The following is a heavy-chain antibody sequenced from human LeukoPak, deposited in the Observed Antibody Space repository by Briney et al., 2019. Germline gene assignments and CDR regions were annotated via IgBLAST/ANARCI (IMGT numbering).Heavy chain of an antibody. D-gene: IGHD2-2*01. V-gene: IGHV1-2*02. CDR2: INPNSGGT. Sequence: ASVKVSCKASGYTFTGYYMHWVRQAPGQGLEWMGWINPNSGGTNYAQKFQGRVTMTRDTSISTAYMELSRLRSDDTAVYYCARDSVPDKRIIVVVPAATREDYWGQGTLVTVSS. CDR3: ARDSVPDKRIIVVVPAATREDY. J-gene: IGHJ4*02. CDR1: GYTFTGYY.